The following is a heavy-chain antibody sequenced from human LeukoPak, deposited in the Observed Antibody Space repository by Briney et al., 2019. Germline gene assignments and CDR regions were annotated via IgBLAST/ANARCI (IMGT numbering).Heavy chain of an antibody. V-gene: IGHV4-39*07. CDR2: MYYSGNT. CDR1: GASISSSSYY. D-gene: IGHD6-13*01. J-gene: IGHJ6*03. Sequence: SETLSLTCTVSGASISSSSYYWGWIRQPPGKGLEWIGSMYYSGNTYYNPSLKSRVIISVDTSKNQFSLKLSSVTAADTAVYYCARIAAAGRNYYYYYMDVWGKGTTVTVSS. CDR3: ARIAAAGRNYYYYYMDV.